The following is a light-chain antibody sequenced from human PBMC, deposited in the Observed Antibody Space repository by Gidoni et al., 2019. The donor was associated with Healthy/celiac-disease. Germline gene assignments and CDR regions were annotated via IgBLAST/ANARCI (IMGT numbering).Light chain of an antibody. CDR3: AAWDDSLNGWV. Sequence: QSLLTQPPSASGTPGQRVTISCSGSSSNIGSNTVNWYQQLPGTAPKLLIYSNHQRPSGVPDRFSGSKSGTSASLAISGLQSEDEADDYCAAWDDSLNGWVFGGGTKLTVL. CDR2: SNH. CDR1: SSNIGSNT. V-gene: IGLV1-44*01. J-gene: IGLJ3*02.